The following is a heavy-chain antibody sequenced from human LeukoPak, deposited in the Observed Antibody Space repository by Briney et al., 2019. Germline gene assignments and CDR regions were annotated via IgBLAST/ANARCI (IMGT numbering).Heavy chain of an antibody. Sequence: ASVKVSCKASGYTFTSYDINWVRQATGQGLEWMGWMNPNSGNTGYAQKFQGRVTMTRNTSISTAYMELSSLRSEDTAVYYCARGYCSGGSCYRRRYYYYGMDVWGQGTTVTVSS. V-gene: IGHV1-8*01. J-gene: IGHJ6*02. D-gene: IGHD2-15*01. CDR2: MNPNSGNT. CDR3: ARGYCSGGSCYRRRYYYYGMDV. CDR1: GYTFTSYD.